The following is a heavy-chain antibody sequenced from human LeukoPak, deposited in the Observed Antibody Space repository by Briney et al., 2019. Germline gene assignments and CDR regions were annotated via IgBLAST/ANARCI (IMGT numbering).Heavy chain of an antibody. Sequence: SETLSLTCTVSGGSISSYYWSWIRQPPGKGLEWIGYIYYSGSTNYNPSLKSRVTISVDTSKNQFSLKLSSVTAADTAVYYCAKLYCSGGISKNHYYYYYMDVWGKGTTVTVSS. CDR1: GGSISSYY. V-gene: IGHV4-59*01. D-gene: IGHD2-15*01. CDR2: IYYSGST. CDR3: AKLYCSGGISKNHYYYYYMDV. J-gene: IGHJ6*03.